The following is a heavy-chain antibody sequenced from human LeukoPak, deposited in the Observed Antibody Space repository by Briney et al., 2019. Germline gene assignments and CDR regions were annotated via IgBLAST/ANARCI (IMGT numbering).Heavy chain of an antibody. D-gene: IGHD3-22*01. V-gene: IGHV4-61*02. CDR1: GGSISSGSYY. CDR2: TYTSGST. J-gene: IGHJ3*02. Sequence: SETLSLTCTVSGGSISSGSYYWSWIRQPAGKGLEWIGCTYTSGSTNYNPSLKSRVTISVDTSKNQFSLKLSSVTAADTAVYYCARGPSITMIVVVNGAFDIWGQGTMVTVSS. CDR3: ARGPSITMIVVVNGAFDI.